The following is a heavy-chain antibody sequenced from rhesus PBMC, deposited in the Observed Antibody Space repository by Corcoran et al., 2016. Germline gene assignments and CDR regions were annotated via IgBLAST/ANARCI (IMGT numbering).Heavy chain of an antibody. V-gene: IGHV4-122*02. J-gene: IGHJ6*01. Sequence: QVQLQESGPGLVKPSETLSLTCAVSGGSISSGYYYWSWIRQPPGKGREWIGYITYSGGTSSNPSLKSRVTISKDTSKNQFSLRLTSVTAADTAVYYCARQGYTNHLGGLDSWGQGVVVTVSS. CDR3: ARQGYTNHLGGLDS. CDR2: ITYSGGT. D-gene: IGHD2-39*02. CDR1: GGSISSGYYY.